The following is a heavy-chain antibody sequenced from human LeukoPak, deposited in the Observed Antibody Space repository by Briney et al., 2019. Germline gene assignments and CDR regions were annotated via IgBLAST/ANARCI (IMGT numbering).Heavy chain of an antibody. J-gene: IGHJ4*02. V-gene: IGHV1-18*01. CDR3: ARDGTSTGDY. CDR2: ISGNNDNP. D-gene: IGHD2-2*01. CDR1: GYTFSNFG. Sequence: ASVKVSCKASGYTFSNFGINWVRQAPGQGLEWMGWISGNNDNPNYGQKFQGRFTVTTDSSTNTAYMELRNLRLDDTAVYYCARDGTSTGDYWGQGTLVTVSS.